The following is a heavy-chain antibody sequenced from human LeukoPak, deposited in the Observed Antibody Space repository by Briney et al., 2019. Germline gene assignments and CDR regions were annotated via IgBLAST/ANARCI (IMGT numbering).Heavy chain of an antibody. Sequence: GGSLRLSCAASGFSFSAYWTHWVRQAPGKGLVWVSRINSDGSGTGYADSVKGRFTISRDNAKNSLYLQMNSLRAEDMALYYCAKGSTVTPDAFDIWGQGTMVTVSS. CDR2: INSDGSGT. D-gene: IGHD4-17*01. CDR3: AKGSTVTPDAFDI. CDR1: GFSFSAYW. V-gene: IGHV3-74*01. J-gene: IGHJ3*02.